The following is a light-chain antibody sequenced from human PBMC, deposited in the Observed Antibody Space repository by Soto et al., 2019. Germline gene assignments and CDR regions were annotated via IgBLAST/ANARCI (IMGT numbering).Light chain of an antibody. J-gene: IGKJ1*01. CDR1: QSVSSSY. Sequence: EIVLPQSTGTMSLSPGASATLSCRASQSVSSSYLAWYQRKPGQAPRLLIYGASSRATGIPDRFSGSGSGTDFNLTISRLEPEDFAMYDCQHYGSSPRTFGQGTKVDIK. CDR3: QHYGSSPRT. V-gene: IGKV3-20*01. CDR2: GAS.